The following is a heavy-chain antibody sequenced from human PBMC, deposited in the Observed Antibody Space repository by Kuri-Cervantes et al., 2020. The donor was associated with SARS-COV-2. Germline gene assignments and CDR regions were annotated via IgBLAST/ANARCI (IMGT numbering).Heavy chain of an antibody. V-gene: IGHV1-2*02. J-gene: IGHJ6*02. CDR3: ARDRGVEARWEGDYYHVMDV. CDR2: VIPMFGTT. CDR1: GYTFTGYY. Sequence: ASVKVSCKASGYTFTGYYMHWVRQAPGQGLEWMGTVIPMFGTTHHAQRFQGRLTMTADTSTSIAYMTLSSLRSDDTAVYYCARDRGVEARWEGDYYHVMDVWGPGTTVTVSS. D-gene: IGHD1-26*01.